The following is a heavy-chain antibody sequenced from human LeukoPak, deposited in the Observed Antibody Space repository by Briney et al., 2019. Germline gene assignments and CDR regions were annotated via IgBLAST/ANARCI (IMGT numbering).Heavy chain of an antibody. D-gene: IGHD1-26*01. Sequence: GGSLRLSCAASGFTFSSYAMNWVRQAPGKGLEWVSGISGSGGSTIYYADSVKGRFFISRDNAKNSLYLQMNSLRAEDTAVYYCARAPKFRLVGVPKGPFDPWGQGTLVTVSS. CDR2: ISGSGGSTI. J-gene: IGHJ5*02. CDR3: ARAPKFRLVGVPKGPFDP. CDR1: GFTFSSYA. V-gene: IGHV3-23*01.